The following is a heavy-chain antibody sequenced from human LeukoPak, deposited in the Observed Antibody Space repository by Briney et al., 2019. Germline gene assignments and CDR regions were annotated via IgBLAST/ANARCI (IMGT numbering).Heavy chain of an antibody. Sequence: GESLKISCKGSGYSFPTYWIGWVRQMPGKGLEWMGIIYPGDSDTRYSPSFQGQATISADKSISTAYLQWSSLKASDTAMYYCASRRDGYRYAFDIWGQGTMVTVSS. J-gene: IGHJ3*02. CDR3: ASRRDGYRYAFDI. CDR2: IYPGDSDT. V-gene: IGHV5-51*01. CDR1: GYSFPTYW. D-gene: IGHD5-24*01.